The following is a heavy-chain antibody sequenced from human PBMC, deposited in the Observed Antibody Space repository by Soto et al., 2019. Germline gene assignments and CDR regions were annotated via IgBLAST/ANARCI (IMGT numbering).Heavy chain of an antibody. J-gene: IGHJ4*02. CDR2: IIPIFGTA. Sequence: ASVKVSCKASGGTFSSYAISWVRQAPGQGLEWMGGIIPIFGTANYAQKFQGRVTITADESTSTAYMELSSLRSEDTAVFFCARRVRWASAWVLDYWGQGTLVPVSS. CDR1: GGTFSSYA. V-gene: IGHV1-69*13. D-gene: IGHD3-16*01. CDR3: ARRVRWASAWVLDY.